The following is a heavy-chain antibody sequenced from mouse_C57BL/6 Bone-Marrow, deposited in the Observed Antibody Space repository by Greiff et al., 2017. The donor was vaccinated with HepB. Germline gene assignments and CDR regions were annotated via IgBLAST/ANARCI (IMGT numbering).Heavy chain of an antibody. Sequence: QVQLKESGAELARPGASVKLSCKASGYTFTSYGISWVKQRTGQGLEWIGEIYPRSGNTYYNEKFKGKATLTADKSSSTAYMKLRSLTSEDSAVYFCAREKRTITTVVATRYFDVWGTGTTVTVSS. V-gene: IGHV1-81*01. D-gene: IGHD1-1*01. CDR1: GYTFTSYG. CDR3: AREKRTITTVVATRYFDV. J-gene: IGHJ1*03. CDR2: IYPRSGNT.